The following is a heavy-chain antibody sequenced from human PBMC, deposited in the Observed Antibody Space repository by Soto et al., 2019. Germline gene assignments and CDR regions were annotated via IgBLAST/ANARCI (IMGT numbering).Heavy chain of an antibody. D-gene: IGHD1-1*01. V-gene: IGHV3-53*01. J-gene: IGHJ3*02. Sequence: DVQLVESGGGLIQPGGSLRLSCAAFGLTVSGKKYLAWVRQAPGKGLEWLSGLYDVDGTYYADSVKGRFTVSRDSSQSVVYLQMHSLRPDDTAVYYCASRQLQEHAYDIWGLGTAVTVSS. CDR1: GLTVSGKKY. CDR3: ASRQLQEHAYDI. CDR2: LYDVDGT.